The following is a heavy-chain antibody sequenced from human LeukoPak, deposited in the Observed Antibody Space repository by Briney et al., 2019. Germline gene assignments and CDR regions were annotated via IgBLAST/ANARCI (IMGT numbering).Heavy chain of an antibody. V-gene: IGHV5-51*01. Sequence: PGESLKISCKGSGYSFTSYWIGWVRQMPGKGLEWMGIIHPADSDTRYSPSFQGQVTISADKSINTAYLQWSSLKASDTAMYYCARPSDFDSSGYPDSWGQGTLVTVSS. CDR1: GYSFTSYW. J-gene: IGHJ5*01. CDR3: ARPSDFDSSGYPDS. CDR2: IHPADSDT. D-gene: IGHD3-22*01.